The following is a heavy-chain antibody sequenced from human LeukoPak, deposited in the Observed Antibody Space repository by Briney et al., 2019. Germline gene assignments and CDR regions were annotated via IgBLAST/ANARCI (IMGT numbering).Heavy chain of an antibody. D-gene: IGHD2-8*01. Sequence: AETLSLPCAVCGGSFSGYYWSGIRQPPGKGLEWIGEISHSGSINYNPSLKSRVNISEDTSKKQVSRKIRSVTAEDTAVYYCASRDCTNGVCPDYWGQGTLVTVSS. V-gene: IGHV4-34*01. CDR1: GGSFSGYY. CDR2: ISHSGSI. CDR3: ASRDCTNGVCPDY. J-gene: IGHJ4*02.